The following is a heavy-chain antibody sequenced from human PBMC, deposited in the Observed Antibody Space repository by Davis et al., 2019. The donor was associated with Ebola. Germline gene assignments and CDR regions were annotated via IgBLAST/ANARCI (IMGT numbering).Heavy chain of an antibody. CDR3: ARVDTGGGSYYDYYYYYMDV. Sequence: SVKVSCKASGYTFTSYDINWVRQATGQGLEWMGGIIPIFGTANYAQKFQGRVTMTADESTSTAYMELSNLRSEDTAVYYCARVDTGGGSYYDYYYYYMDVWGKGTTVTVSS. J-gene: IGHJ6*03. CDR2: IIPIFGTA. CDR1: GYTFTSYD. V-gene: IGHV1-69*13. D-gene: IGHD1-26*01.